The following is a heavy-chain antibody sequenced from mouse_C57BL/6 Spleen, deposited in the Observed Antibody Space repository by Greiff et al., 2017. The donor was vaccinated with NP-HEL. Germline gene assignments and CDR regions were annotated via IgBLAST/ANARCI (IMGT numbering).Heavy chain of an antibody. CDR3: ARGYWYFDV. Sequence: LVKPGASVKISCKASGYAFSSSWMNWVKQRPGKGLEWIGRIYPGDGDTNYNGKFKGKATLTADKSSSTAYMQLSSLTSEDSAVYFCARGYWYFDVWGTGTTVTVSS. CDR1: GYAFSSSW. J-gene: IGHJ1*03. CDR2: IYPGDGDT. V-gene: IGHV1-82*01.